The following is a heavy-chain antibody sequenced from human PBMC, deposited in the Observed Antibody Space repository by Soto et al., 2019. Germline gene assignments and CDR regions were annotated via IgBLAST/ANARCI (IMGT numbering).Heavy chain of an antibody. V-gene: IGHV4-30-2*01. D-gene: IGHD4-17*01. CDR2: IYHSGST. Sequence: SETLSLTCAVSGDSISSGGYSWSWIRQPPGKGLEWIGYIYHSGSTYYNPSLKSRVTISVDRSKNQFSLKLSSVTAADTAVYYCARVSYGDYFDYWGQGTLVTVSS. CDR1: GDSISSGGYS. J-gene: IGHJ4*02. CDR3: ARVSYGDYFDY.